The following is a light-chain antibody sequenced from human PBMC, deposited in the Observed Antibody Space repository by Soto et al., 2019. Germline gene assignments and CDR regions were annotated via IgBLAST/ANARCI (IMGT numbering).Light chain of an antibody. Sequence: DIQMTQSPSTLSGSVGDRFTVTCLASQSISSWLAWYQQKPGKAPKLLIYKASSLESGVPSRFSGSGSGTEFTLTISSLQPDDFATYYCQQYNSYWTFGQGTKVDI. CDR3: QQYNSYWT. V-gene: IGKV1-5*03. CDR2: KAS. CDR1: QSISSW. J-gene: IGKJ1*01.